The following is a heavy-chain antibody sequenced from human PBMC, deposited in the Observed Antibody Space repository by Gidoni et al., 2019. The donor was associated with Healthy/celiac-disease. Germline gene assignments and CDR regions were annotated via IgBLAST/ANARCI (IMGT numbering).Heavy chain of an antibody. CDR2: IYFSGST. Sequence: QLQLQESGPGLVKPSETLSLTCTVPGGSIRSSSYYWGWIRQPPGKWLEWIGSIYFSGSTYYNPSLKSRVTISVDTSKNQFSLKLSSVNAADTAVYYCARVYGDYLGYFDYWGQGTLVTVSS. V-gene: IGHV4-39*07. CDR1: GGSIRSSSYY. D-gene: IGHD4-17*01. CDR3: ARVYGDYLGYFDY. J-gene: IGHJ4*02.